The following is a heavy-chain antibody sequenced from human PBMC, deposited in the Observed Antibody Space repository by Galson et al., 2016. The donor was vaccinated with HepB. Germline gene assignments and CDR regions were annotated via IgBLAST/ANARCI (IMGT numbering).Heavy chain of an antibody. D-gene: IGHD6-13*01. CDR1: GFTFGDYI. J-gene: IGHJ5*02. Sequence: SLRLSCAASGFTFGDYIMSWVRQAPGKGLEWVGLIRSKAYGGTTEHAASVKGRFSISRDDSKSIAYLQMYSLKTEDTAVYYCTRMVTYSSTFWFDPWGQGTLVTVSS. CDR2: IRSKAYGGTT. V-gene: IGHV3-49*04. CDR3: TRMVTYSSTFWFDP.